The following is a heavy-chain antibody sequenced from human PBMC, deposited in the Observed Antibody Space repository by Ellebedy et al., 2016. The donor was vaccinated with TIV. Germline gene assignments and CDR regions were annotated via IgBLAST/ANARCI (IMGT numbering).Heavy chain of an antibody. J-gene: IGHJ6*02. Sequence: GGSLRLSXAASGFTFSSYGMHWVRQAPGKGLEWVAVIWYDGCNKYYADSVKGRFTISRDNSKNTLYLQMNSLRAEDTAVYYCAREPMVRGVIRRGYAMDVWGQGTTVTVSS. CDR3: AREPMVRGVIRRGYAMDV. V-gene: IGHV3-33*01. CDR2: IWYDGCNK. CDR1: GFTFSSYG. D-gene: IGHD3-10*01.